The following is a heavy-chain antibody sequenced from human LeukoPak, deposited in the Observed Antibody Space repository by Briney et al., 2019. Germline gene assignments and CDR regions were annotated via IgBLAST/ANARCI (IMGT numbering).Heavy chain of an antibody. CDR2: IIPILGIA. D-gene: IGHD3-22*01. Sequence: GASVKVSCKASGGTFSSYAISWVRQAPGQGLEWMGRIIPILGIANYAQKFQGRVTITADKSTSTAYMELSSLRSEDTAVYYCARDNPYDSSGYYIAYWGQGTLVTVSS. CDR3: ARDNPYDSSGYYIAY. CDR1: GGTFSSYA. J-gene: IGHJ4*02. V-gene: IGHV1-69*04.